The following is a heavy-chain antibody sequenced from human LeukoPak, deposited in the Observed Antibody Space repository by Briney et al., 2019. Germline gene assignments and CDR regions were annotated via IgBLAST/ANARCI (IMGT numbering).Heavy chain of an antibody. D-gene: IGHD3-9*01. CDR2: IYYDGSDK. CDR3: ARDRNILTGTFDN. V-gene: IGHV3-33*01. Sequence: GGSLRLSCAASGFIFSNYGMHWVRQSPGKGLQWVAVIYYDGSDKYYADSVKGRFTISRDNSKNTLYLQMNSLRAEDTAEYYCARDRNILTGTFDNWGQGTLVTVSS. J-gene: IGHJ4*02. CDR1: GFIFSNYG.